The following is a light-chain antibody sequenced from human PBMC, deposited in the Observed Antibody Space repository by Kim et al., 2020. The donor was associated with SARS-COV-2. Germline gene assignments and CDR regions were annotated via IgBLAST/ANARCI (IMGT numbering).Light chain of an antibody. V-gene: IGKV1-5*03. J-gene: IGKJ2*01. CDR3: QQYNNFPFT. Sequence: SASVGDTFTTACRAGQTIDPWLAWYQHKPGKAPKLLISTASTLEVGVPSRFSGSGSGTEFTLPISSLQPDDFATYYCQQYNNFPFTFGQGTKLEI. CDR1: QTIDPW. CDR2: TAS.